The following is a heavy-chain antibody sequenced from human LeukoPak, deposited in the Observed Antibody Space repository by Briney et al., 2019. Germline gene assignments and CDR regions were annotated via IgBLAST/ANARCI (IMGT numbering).Heavy chain of an antibody. CDR1: GFTFSDYY. CDR3: ARGLVPPLRYSSGWYYLDY. J-gene: IGHJ4*02. D-gene: IGHD6-19*01. CDR2: ISSSSSYT. V-gene: IGHV3-11*06. Sequence: GGSLRLSCAASGFTFSDYYMSWIRQAPGKGLEWVSYISSSSSYTSYADSVKGRFTISRDNAKNSLYLQMNSLRAEDTAVYYCARGLVPPLRYSSGWYYLDYWGQGTLVTVSS.